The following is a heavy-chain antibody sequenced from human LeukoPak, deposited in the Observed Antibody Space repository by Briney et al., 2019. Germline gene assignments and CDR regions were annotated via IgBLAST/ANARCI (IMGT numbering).Heavy chain of an antibody. V-gene: IGHV3-23*01. CDR1: EFTFSNYA. J-gene: IGHJ4*02. Sequence: GGSLRLSCAASEFTFSNYAMAWVGQARGEWLEWVSCISGNGGKIYYADSVKGRFTISRDNSKNTLYLQMNSLRGEDTAVYFCAKRDYYDSSGYAPLFDYWGQGTLVTVSP. D-gene: IGHD3-22*01. CDR2: ISGNGGKI. CDR3: AKRDYYDSSGYAPLFDY.